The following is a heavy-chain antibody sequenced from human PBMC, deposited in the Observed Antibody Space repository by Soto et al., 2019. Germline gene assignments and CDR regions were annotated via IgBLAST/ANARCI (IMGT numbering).Heavy chain of an antibody. D-gene: IGHD1-7*01. CDR3: ATSITGTMAGMDV. J-gene: IGHJ6*02. CDR1: GFTFSSYG. CDR2: IWYDGSNK. Sequence: GGSLRLSCAASGFTFSSYGMHWVRQAPGKGLEWVAVIWYDGSNKYYADSVKGRFTISRDNSKNTLYLQMNSLRAEDTAVYYCATSITGTMAGMDVWGQGTTVTGSS. V-gene: IGHV3-33*01.